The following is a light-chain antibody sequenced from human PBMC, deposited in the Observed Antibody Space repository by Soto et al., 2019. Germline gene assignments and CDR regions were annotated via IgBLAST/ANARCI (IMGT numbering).Light chain of an antibody. CDR3: QHYGSSPPYT. CDR1: QSISSSY. J-gene: IGKJ2*01. Sequence: EIVLTQSPGTLSLSPGERATLSCRASQSISSSYLAWYQQKPGQAPRLLIYDASTRLAGIPDRFCGSGSGTDFTLTISRLEPEDFAVYYCQHYGSSPPYTFGQRTKLQIK. V-gene: IGKV3-20*01. CDR2: DAS.